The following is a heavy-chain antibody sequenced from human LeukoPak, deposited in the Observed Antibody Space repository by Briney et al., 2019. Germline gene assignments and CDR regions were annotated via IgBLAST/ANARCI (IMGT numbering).Heavy chain of an antibody. J-gene: IGHJ5*02. D-gene: IGHD5-12*01. V-gene: IGHV4-28*03. Sequence: SDTLSLTCAVSGYSITSSSWWGWIRQPPGKGLEWIGYIYHSGTTYYNPSLQSRVTMSVDTSKNQFSLKLSSVTAVDTAVYYCARDRDIVAPYNGSDPWGKETLVTVSS. CDR1: GYSITSSSW. CDR3: ARDRDIVAPYNGSDP. CDR2: IYHSGTT.